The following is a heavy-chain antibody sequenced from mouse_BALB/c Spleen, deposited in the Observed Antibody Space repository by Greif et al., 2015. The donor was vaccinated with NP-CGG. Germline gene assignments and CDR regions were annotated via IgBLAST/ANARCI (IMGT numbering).Heavy chain of an antibody. CDR3: DRNCAMDY. J-gene: IGHJ4*01. D-gene: IGHD3-2*01. CDR1: GFNLKDYY. V-gene: IGHV14-4*02. Sequence: EVQLHQSGAELVRSGASVKLSCTASGFNLKDYYMHWVKQRPEQGLEWIGWIDPENGDTEYAPKFQGKATMTADTSSNTAKLQVSSTTTKDTSEDYCDRNCAMDYWCQGTSDAVSS. CDR2: IDPENGDT.